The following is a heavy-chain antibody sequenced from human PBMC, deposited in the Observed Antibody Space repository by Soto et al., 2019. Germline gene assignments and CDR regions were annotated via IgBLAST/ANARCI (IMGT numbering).Heavy chain of an antibody. CDR1: GGTVSNYA. CDR2: SLPLFGTA. Sequence: QVQLVQSGAEVMKPGSSVKVSCKASGGTVSNYAISWVRQAPGQGLEWLGGSLPLFGTANYAQKFQGRVTIIADKSTYTVYIELTKLRPDDTAVYYCARASHDISVLPATVLGPFTLFDPWGQGTQVTVSS. CDR3: ARASHDISVLPATVLGPFTLFDP. D-gene: IGHD3-9*01. V-gene: IGHV1-69*06. J-gene: IGHJ5*02.